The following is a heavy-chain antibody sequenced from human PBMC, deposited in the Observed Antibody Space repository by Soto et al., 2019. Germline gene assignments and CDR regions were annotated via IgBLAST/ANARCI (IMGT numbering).Heavy chain of an antibody. CDR2: INPSGGST. Sequence: QVPLVQSGAEVKKPGASVKVSCKASGYTFTSYYMHWVRQAPGQGLEWMGIINPSGGSTSYAQKFQGRVTMTRDTSTSTVYMELSSLRSEDTAVYYCARESVDIVATTRVSGGMDVWGQGTTVTVSS. V-gene: IGHV1-46*01. CDR3: ARESVDIVATTRVSGGMDV. D-gene: IGHD5-12*01. J-gene: IGHJ6*02. CDR1: GYTFTSYY.